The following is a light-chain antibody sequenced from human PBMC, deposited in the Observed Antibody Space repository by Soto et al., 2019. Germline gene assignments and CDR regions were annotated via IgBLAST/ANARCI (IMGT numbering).Light chain of an antibody. CDR3: LQDHNYPRT. CDR1: QGIRND. CDR2: AAS. J-gene: IGKJ1*01. V-gene: IGKV1-6*01. Sequence: AIQMTQSPSSLSASVGDRVTITCRASQGIRNDLGWYQQRPGKAPKLLIYAASSLESGVPSRFSGSGSGTDFTLTISSLQPEDFATYFCLQDHNYPRTLGQGTKVDIK.